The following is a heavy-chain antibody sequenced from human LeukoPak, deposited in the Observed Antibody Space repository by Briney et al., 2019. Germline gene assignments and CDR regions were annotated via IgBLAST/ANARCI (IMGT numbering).Heavy chain of an antibody. CDR3: ARGLTYYYGSGSYLWFDP. Sequence: ASETLSLTCTVSGGSISSSSYYWGWIRQPPGKGLEWIGSIYYSGSTNYNPSLKSRVTISVDTSRNQFSLKLSSVTAADTAVYYCARGLTYYYGSGSYLWFDPWGQGTLVTVSS. CDR1: GGSISSSSYY. V-gene: IGHV4-39*07. J-gene: IGHJ5*02. D-gene: IGHD3-10*01. CDR2: IYYSGST.